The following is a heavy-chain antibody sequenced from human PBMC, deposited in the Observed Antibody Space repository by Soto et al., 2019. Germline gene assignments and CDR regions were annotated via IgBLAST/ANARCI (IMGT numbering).Heavy chain of an antibody. D-gene: IGHD2-2*01. CDR2: IIPIPGTA. J-gene: IGHJ6*02. Sequence: SVKVSCKASGGTFGSYAISWVRQAPGQGLEWMGGIIPIPGTANYAQKFQGRVTIAADESTSTAYMELSSLSSEDTAVYYCARSQGSSTSLEIYYYFYYGMDGWGQGTTVTVSS. CDR3: ARSQGSSTSLEIYYYFYYGMDG. CDR1: GGTFGSYA. V-gene: IGHV1-69*13.